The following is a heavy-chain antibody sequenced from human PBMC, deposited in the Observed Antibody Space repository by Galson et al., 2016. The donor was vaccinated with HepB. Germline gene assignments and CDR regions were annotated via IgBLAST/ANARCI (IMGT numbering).Heavy chain of an antibody. CDR3: ARRSARARFDY. CDR2: IYYSGTP. Sequence: SETLSLTCTVSGGSISSSRYYWGWIRQPPGQGLEWLGIIYYSGTPYYTPPLRSRVTMSVDTSKNQFSLKLSSVHAADTAVYCCARRSARARFDYWGQGTLVTVSS. V-gene: IGHV4-39*01. J-gene: IGHJ4*02. CDR1: GGSISSSRYY. D-gene: IGHD3-10*01.